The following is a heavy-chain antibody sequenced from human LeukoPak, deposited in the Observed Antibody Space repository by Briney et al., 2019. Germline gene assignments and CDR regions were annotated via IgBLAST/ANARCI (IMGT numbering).Heavy chain of an antibody. J-gene: IGHJ5*02. V-gene: IGHV4-39*07. Sequence: GSLRLSCAASGFTFDSYNMNWVRQPPGKGLEWIGSIYYSGSTYYNPSLKSRVTISVDTSKNQFSLKLSSVTAADTAVYYCARETAANWFDPWGQGTLVTVSS. CDR2: IYYSGST. D-gene: IGHD6-13*01. CDR1: GFTFDSYNM. CDR3: ARETAANWFDP.